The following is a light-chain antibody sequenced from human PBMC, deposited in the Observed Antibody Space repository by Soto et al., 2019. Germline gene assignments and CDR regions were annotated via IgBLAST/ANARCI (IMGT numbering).Light chain of an antibody. CDR1: NIGSKS. CDR2: NDS. CDR3: QVWDSSSDHVV. J-gene: IGLJ2*01. V-gene: IGLV3-21*04. Sequence: SSELTQPPSVSVAPGKTARITCGGNNIGSKSVHWYQQKPGQAPVSVIYNDSDRPSGIPERFSGSNSGNTATLTISRVEAGDEADYYCQVWDSSSDHVVFGGGTKLTVL.